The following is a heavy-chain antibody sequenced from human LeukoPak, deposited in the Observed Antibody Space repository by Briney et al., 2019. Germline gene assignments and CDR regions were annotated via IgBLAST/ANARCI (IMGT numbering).Heavy chain of an antibody. D-gene: IGHD4-11*01. J-gene: IGHJ6*04. V-gene: IGHV1-69*02. CDR1: GGTFSSYT. CDR3: ARSHLRALTRQMDV. CDR2: IIPILGIA. Sequence: SVKVSCKASGGTFSSYTISWVRQAPGQGLEWMGRIIPILGIANYAQKFQGRVTSTADKSTSTAYMELSSLRSEDTAVYYCARSHLRALTRQMDVWGKGTTVTVSS.